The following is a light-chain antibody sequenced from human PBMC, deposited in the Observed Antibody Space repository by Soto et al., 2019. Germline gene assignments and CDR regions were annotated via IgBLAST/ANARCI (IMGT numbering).Light chain of an antibody. Sequence: DFVMTQSPLSLPVTPGEPASISCRSSQSLLHTNGYNYLDWYLQKAGQSPQLLSYLGSNRASGVPDRFSGSGSGTDFTLKISRVEAEDVGVYYCMQTLESPWTFGQGTKVEIK. V-gene: IGKV2-28*01. CDR2: LGS. CDR3: MQTLESPWT. CDR1: QSLLHTNGYNY. J-gene: IGKJ1*01.